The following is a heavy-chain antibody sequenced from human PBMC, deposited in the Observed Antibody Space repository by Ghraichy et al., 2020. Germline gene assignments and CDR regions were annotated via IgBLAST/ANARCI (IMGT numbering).Heavy chain of an antibody. D-gene: IGHD4-17*01. Sequence: GGSLRLSCAASGFTFSSYSMNWVRQAPGKGLEWVSSISGSSTYIYYADSVKGRFTISRDNAKNSLFLQMNTLRAEDTAVYYCARGASNYGDYVDFLHWGQGTLVTVSS. CDR3: ARGASNYGDYVDFLH. CDR1: GFTFSSYS. CDR2: ISGSSTYI. J-gene: IGHJ1*01. V-gene: IGHV3-21*01.